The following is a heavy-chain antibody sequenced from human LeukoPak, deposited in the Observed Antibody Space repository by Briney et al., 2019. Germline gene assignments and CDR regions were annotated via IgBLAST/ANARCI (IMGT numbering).Heavy chain of an antibody. CDR3: ARDLGQYYDTSDNWFDP. J-gene: IGHJ5*02. CDR1: GFTVSSNY. V-gene: IGHV3-53*01. D-gene: IGHD3-22*01. Sequence: GGSLRLSCAASGFTVSSNYMNWVRQAPGKGLEWVSSLSADGSGPSYAGSVKGRFTISRDNSKNTLYLQMNSLRAEDTAVYYCARDLGQYYDTSDNWFDPWGQGTLVTVSS. CDR2: LSADGSGP.